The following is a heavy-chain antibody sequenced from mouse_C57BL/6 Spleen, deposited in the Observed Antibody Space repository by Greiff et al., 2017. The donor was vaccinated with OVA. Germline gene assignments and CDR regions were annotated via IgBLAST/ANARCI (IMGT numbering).Heavy chain of an antibody. V-gene: IGHV5-17*01. CDR3: ARTNLDYFDD. D-gene: IGHD1-3*01. CDR2: IRSGSSTI. J-gene: IGHJ2*01. Sequence: EVKVVESGGGLVKPGGSLKLSCAASGFTFSDYGMHWVRQAPEKGLEWVAYIRSGSSTIYYADTVKGRFTISRDNAKNTLFLQMTSLRSDDTAMYYCARTNLDYFDDWGQGTTLTVSS. CDR1: GFTFSDYG.